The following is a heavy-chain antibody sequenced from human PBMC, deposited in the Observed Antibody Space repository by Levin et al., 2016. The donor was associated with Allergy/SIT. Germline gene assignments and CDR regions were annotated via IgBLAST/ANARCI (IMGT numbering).Heavy chain of an antibody. J-gene: IGHJ4*02. D-gene: IGHD2-15*01. CDR3: AKDLGYCSGGSCYSFDY. V-gene: IGHV3-30*18. CDR2: ISYDGSNK. Sequence: VRQMPGKGLEWVAVISYDGSNKYYADSVKGRFTISRDNSKNTLYLQMNSLRAEDTAVYYCAKDLGYCSGGSCYSFDYWGQGTLVTVSS.